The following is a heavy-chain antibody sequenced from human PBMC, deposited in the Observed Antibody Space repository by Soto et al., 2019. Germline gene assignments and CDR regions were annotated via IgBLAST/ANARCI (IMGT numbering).Heavy chain of an antibody. CDR2: IRGSSSTI. V-gene: IGHV3-48*01. CDR3: TRNFGL. J-gene: IGHJ2*01. CDR1: GFTFSNYD. Sequence: GGSLRLSCAASGFTFSNYDMNWVRQAPGRGLEWVSHIRGSSSTIYYADSVKGRFNISRDNAKSSLFLQMSRMRAEDTAVYFCTRNFGLWGRGTLVTVSS.